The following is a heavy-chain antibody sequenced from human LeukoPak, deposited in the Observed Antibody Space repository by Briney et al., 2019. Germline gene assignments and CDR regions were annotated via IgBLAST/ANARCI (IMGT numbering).Heavy chain of an antibody. Sequence: PSETLSLTCTVSGGSISSGSYYWSWIRQPAGKGLEWIGRIYTSGSTNYNPSLKSRVTISVDTSKNQFSLTLRSVTAADTAVYYCARGFGYCSGGSCYSGVAGFDYWGQGTLVTVSS. V-gene: IGHV4-61*02. CDR1: GGSISSGSYY. CDR2: IYTSGST. CDR3: ARGFGYCSGGSCYSGVAGFDY. J-gene: IGHJ4*02. D-gene: IGHD2-15*01.